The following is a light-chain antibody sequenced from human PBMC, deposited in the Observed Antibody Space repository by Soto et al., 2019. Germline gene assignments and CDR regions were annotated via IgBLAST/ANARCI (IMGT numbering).Light chain of an antibody. CDR3: QQYNSYSGT. V-gene: IGKV1-5*03. J-gene: IGKJ1*01. CDR2: KAS. Sequence: DIVMTQSPSTLSVSLGDRATISCRASQSVISWLAWYQQKPGQAPKLLIYKASSWASGVPARFSGSGSGTDFTLTISSLQPDDFAAYYCQQYNSYSGTFGQGTKVDI. CDR1: QSVISW.